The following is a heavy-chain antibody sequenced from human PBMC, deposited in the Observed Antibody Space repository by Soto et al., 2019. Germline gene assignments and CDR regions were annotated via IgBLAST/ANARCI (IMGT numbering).Heavy chain of an antibody. J-gene: IGHJ4*02. CDR3: PPQVASSGWSDY. Sequence: GGSLRLSCAASGFTFSDSAIHWVRQASWKGLEWVGRIRGKANNYATSYAVSVNGRFTISRDNSNNVAYLQMNSLEIEDTAVYYCPPQVASSGWSDYWGQ. D-gene: IGHD6-13*01. CDR1: GFTFSDSA. CDR2: IRGKANNYAT. V-gene: IGHV3-73*01.